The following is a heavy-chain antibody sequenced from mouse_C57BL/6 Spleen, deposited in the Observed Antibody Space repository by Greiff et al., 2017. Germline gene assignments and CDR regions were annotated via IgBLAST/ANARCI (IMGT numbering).Heavy chain of an antibody. CDR1: GYTFTDYN. CDR3: ARWLLGAMDY. V-gene: IGHV1-22*01. CDR2: IKPNNGGT. Sequence: VQLKQSGPELVKPGASVKMSCKASGYTFTDYNMHWVKQSHGKSLEWIGYIKPNNGGTSYNQKFTGKDTLTVNKYSCTAYMELRILTSEDSAVYYCARWLLGAMDYWGQGTSVTVSS. J-gene: IGHJ4*01. D-gene: IGHD2-3*01.